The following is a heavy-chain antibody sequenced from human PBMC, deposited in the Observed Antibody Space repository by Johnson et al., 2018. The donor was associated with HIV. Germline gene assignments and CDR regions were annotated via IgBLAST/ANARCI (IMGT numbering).Heavy chain of an antibody. D-gene: IGHD2-8*01. CDR3: ARLRRMGAFDI. V-gene: IGHV3-33*01. CDR2: IWYDGSNK. J-gene: IGHJ3*02. Sequence: VQLMESGGGVVQPGRSLRLSCAASGFTFSSYGMHWVRQAPGKGLEWVAVIWYDGSNKYYADSVQGRFTISRDNSKNTLYLQMNSLRAGDTAVYYCARLRRMGAFDIWGQGTMVTVSS. CDR1: GFTFSSYG.